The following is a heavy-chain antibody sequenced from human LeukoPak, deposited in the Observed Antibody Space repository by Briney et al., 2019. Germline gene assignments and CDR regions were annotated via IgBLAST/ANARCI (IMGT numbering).Heavy chain of an antibody. CDR2: ISGSGEST. V-gene: IGHV3-23*01. CDR1: GFTFSTYG. Sequence: GGSLRLSCAASGFTFSTYGMSWVRQAPGKGLEWVSAISGSGESTYYADSVKGRFTISRDNSKNTLYLQMNSLRAEDTAVYYCARGLGGYTSSQAYWGQGTLVTVSS. J-gene: IGHJ4*02. D-gene: IGHD6-13*01. CDR3: ARGLGGYTSSQAY.